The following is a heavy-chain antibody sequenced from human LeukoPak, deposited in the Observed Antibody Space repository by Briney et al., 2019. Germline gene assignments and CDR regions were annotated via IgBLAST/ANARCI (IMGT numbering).Heavy chain of an antibody. CDR2: IYYSGST. CDR1: GGSINSYY. CDR3: ARNNHVTHFYGLDV. D-gene: IGHD1-14*01. J-gene: IGHJ6*02. Sequence: SETLSLTCTVSGGSINSYYWSWIRQPPGKGLEWIAYIYYSGSTNYNPSLKSRVTISVDTSKNQFSLKLSSVTAADTDVYYCARNNHVTHFYGLDVWGQGTTVTVSS. V-gene: IGHV4-59*01.